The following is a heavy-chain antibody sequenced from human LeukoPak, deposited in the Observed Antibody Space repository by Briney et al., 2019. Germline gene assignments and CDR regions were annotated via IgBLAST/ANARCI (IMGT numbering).Heavy chain of an antibody. D-gene: IGHD6-13*01. J-gene: IGHJ4*02. V-gene: IGHV1-18*01. Sequence: ASVKVSCKASGYTFTSYGISWVRQAPGQGLEWMGWISAYNGNTNYAQKLQGRVTMTTDTSTSTAYMELRSLRSDDTAVYYCAREGYSSSWNGLYYFDYWSQGTLVTVSS. CDR2: ISAYNGNT. CDR3: AREGYSSSWNGLYYFDY. CDR1: GYTFTSYG.